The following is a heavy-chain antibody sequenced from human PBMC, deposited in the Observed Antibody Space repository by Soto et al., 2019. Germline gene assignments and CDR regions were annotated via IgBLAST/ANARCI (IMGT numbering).Heavy chain of an antibody. CDR3: ERALIKLRYTIRTRNWFDP. Sequence: PSETXSLTCTFSGGSVSSGGYYWSWIRQPPGKGLEWIGYIYYSGSTNYNPSLKSRVTISVDTSKNQFSLKLSSVTAAATAVSYCERALIKLRYTIRTRNWFDPWGQRTLVTVSS. D-gene: IGHD2-2*02. J-gene: IGHJ5*02. CDR2: IYYSGST. V-gene: IGHV4-61*08. CDR1: GGSVSSGGYY.